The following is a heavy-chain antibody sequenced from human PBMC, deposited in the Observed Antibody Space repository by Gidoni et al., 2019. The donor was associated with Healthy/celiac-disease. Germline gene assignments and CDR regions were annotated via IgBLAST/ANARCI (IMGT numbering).Heavy chain of an antibody. D-gene: IGHD1-26*01. Sequence: VQLVESGGGLVQPGGSLRLSCAASGFTVSSNYMSWVRQAPGKGLEWVSVIYSGGSTYYADSVKGRFTISRDNSKNTLYLQMNSLRAEDTAVYYYARGGGSYYVCAFDIWGQGTMVTVSS. CDR1: GFTVSSNY. CDR3: ARGGGSYYVCAFDI. V-gene: IGHV3-66*01. J-gene: IGHJ3*02. CDR2: IYSGGST.